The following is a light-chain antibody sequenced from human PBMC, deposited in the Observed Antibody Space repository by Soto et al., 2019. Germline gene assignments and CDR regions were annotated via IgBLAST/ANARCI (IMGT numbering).Light chain of an antibody. CDR3: SSCTSSSTRV. V-gene: IGLV2-14*01. Sequence: QSALTQPASVSGSPGQSITISCTGTSSDIGGYNYVSWYQKHPGKAPKLMIYDVTNRPSGISNRFSGSKSGNTASLTISGLQADDEADYYCSSCTSSSTRVFGGGTKLTVL. CDR1: SSDIGGYNY. CDR2: DVT. J-gene: IGLJ2*01.